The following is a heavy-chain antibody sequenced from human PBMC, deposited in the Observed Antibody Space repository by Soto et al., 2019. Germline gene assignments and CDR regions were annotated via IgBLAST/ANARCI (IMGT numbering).Heavy chain of an antibody. Sequence: GGSLRLSCAASGFTFSSYWMHWVRQAPGKGLVWVSRINSDGSSTSYADSVKGRFTISRDNAKNTLYRQMNSLRAEDTAVYYCARDLSVVVRGVPTSNYYYYGMDVWGQGTTVTVSS. CDR2: INSDGSST. CDR1: GFTFSSYW. J-gene: IGHJ6*02. D-gene: IGHD3-10*01. CDR3: ARDLSVVVRGVPTSNYYYYGMDV. V-gene: IGHV3-74*01.